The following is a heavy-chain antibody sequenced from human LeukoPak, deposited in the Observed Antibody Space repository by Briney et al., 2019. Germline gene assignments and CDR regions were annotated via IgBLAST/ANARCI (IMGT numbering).Heavy chain of an antibody. CDR2: ISYDGSNK. CDR1: GFTFSSYA. J-gene: IGHJ4*02. Sequence: GGSLRLSCAASGFTFSSYAMHWVRQAPGKGLEWVAVISYDGSNKYYADSVKGRFTISRDNSKKTLYLQMNSLRDEDTAIYYCARVVVSSSSDYFDYWGQGTLVIVSS. V-gene: IGHV3-30-3*01. D-gene: IGHD6-6*01. CDR3: ARVVVSSSSDYFDY.